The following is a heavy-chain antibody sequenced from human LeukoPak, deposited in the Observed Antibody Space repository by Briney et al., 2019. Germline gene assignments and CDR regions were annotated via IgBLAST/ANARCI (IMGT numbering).Heavy chain of an antibody. Sequence: SETLSLTCTVSGDSISGSSYYWGWIRQPPGKGLEWIGSFYYSGSTYYNPSLKSRVTISVDTSKSQFSLKLTSVTAADTAVYFCARDLVGATSLDYWGQGTLVTVSS. D-gene: IGHD1-26*01. CDR3: ARDLVGATSLDY. CDR2: FYYSGST. J-gene: IGHJ4*02. V-gene: IGHV4-39*02. CDR1: GDSISGSSYY.